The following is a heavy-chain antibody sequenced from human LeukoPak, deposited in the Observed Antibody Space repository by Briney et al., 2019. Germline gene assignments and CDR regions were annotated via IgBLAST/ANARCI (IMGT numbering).Heavy chain of an antibody. CDR1: GYSITSGYY. CDR3: ARVEGSWFDP. Sequence: PSETLSLTCTVSGYSITSGYYWGWIRQPPGKGLEWIGTIYHSGSTYYNPSLKSRVTISVDTSKNQFSLKLSSVTAADTAIYYCARVEGSWFDPWGQGTLVTVSS. J-gene: IGHJ5*02. V-gene: IGHV4-38-2*02. CDR2: IYHSGST.